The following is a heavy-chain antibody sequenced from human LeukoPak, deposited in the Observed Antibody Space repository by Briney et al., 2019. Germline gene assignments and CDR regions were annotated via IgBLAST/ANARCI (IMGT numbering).Heavy chain of an antibody. Sequence: SETLSLTCTVSGGSISSSSYYWGWIRQPPGKGLEWIGSIYYSGSTYYNPSLKSRVTISVDTSKNQFSLKLSSVTAADTAVYYCARHIPDEEKVLRYFDWLLHPNWFDPWGQGTLVTVSS. J-gene: IGHJ5*02. CDR3: ARHIPDEEKVLRYFDWLLHPNWFDP. D-gene: IGHD3-9*01. CDR2: IYYSGST. CDR1: GGSISSSSYY. V-gene: IGHV4-39*01.